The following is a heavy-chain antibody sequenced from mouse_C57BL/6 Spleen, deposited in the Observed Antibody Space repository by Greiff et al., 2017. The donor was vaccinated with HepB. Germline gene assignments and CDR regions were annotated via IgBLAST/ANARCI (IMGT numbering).Heavy chain of an antibody. D-gene: IGHD1-1*01. CDR2: ISDGGSYT. V-gene: IGHV5-4*01. CDR1: GFTFSSYA. J-gene: IGHJ3*01. CDR3: ASPYYGSSSFAY. Sequence: EVQRVESGGGLVKPGGSLKLSCAASGFTFSSYAMSWVRQTPEKRLEWVATISDGGSYTYYPDNVKGRFTISRDNAKNNLYLQMSHLKSEDTAMYYCASPYYGSSSFAYWGQGTLVTVSA.